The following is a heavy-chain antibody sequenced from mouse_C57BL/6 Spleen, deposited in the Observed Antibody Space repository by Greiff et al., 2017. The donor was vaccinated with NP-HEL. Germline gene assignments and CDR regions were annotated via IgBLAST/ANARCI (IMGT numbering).Heavy chain of an antibody. V-gene: IGHV5-4*01. CDR1: GFTFSSYA. CDR2: ISDGGSYT. Sequence: EVQLVESGGGLVKPGGSLKLSCAASGFTFSSYAVSWVRQTPEKRLEWVATISDGGSYTYYPDNVKGRFTISRDNAKHNLYLQMSHLKSEDTAMYYCASDDDQYYFDYWGQGTTLTVSS. CDR3: ASDDDQYYFDY. D-gene: IGHD2-3*01. J-gene: IGHJ2*01.